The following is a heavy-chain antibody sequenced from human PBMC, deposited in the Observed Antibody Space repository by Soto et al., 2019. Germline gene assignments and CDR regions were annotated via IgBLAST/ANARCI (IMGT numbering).Heavy chain of an antibody. D-gene: IGHD1-1*01. CDR1: GGFVSSGSYY. Sequence: QVQLQQWGAGLLKPSETLSLTCAVYGGFVSSGSYYWSWIRQPPGKGLEWIGEMSHSGGTHFNPSLKSRVTLAVDTSKNQCSLTMSSVTAADTSLYYCARVERGTATTVVDAFDIWGPGTMVTVSS. CDR3: ARVERGTATTVVDAFDI. V-gene: IGHV4-34*01. J-gene: IGHJ3*02. CDR2: MSHSGGT.